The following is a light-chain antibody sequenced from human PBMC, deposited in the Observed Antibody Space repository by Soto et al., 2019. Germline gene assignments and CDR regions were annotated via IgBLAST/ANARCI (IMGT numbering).Light chain of an antibody. CDR3: SSYTSSSTLL. V-gene: IGLV2-14*03. CDR1: SSDVGTYNY. Sequence: QSALTQPASVSGSPGQSITISCTGTSSDVGTYNYVSWYQHHPGKAPKLMIYDVSNRPSGVSNRFSGSKSGNTASLTISGLQAEDEADYYCSSYTSSSTLLFGGGTKLTFL. CDR2: DVS. J-gene: IGLJ2*01.